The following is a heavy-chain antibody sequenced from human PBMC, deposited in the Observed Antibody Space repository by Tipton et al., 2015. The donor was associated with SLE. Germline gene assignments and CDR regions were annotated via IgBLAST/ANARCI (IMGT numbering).Heavy chain of an antibody. Sequence: QLVQSGPEVKNPGASVKVSCKASGYKFTSYFLHWVRLAPGQGLEWMGRITPNSGGTNCAQKFQGRITMTWDTSTTTAYMELRRLRSDDTAVYYCAREGMVGTAGYYDDWGQGTLVTVSS. CDR1: GYKFTSYF. CDR2: ITPNSGGT. J-gene: IGHJ4*02. CDR3: AREGMVGTAGYYDD. V-gene: IGHV1-2*06. D-gene: IGHD1-7*01.